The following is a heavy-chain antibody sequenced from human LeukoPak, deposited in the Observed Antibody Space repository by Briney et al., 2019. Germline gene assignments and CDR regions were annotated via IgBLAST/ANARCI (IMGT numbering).Heavy chain of an antibody. D-gene: IGHD1-26*01. CDR3: AREPNYSGSYLPDY. Sequence: KTSETLSLTCVVYGGTFSDYYWSWVRQPPGKGLEWIGEINHSGSAKYNPSFKSRVTMSVDTSKNQFSLKLTSVTAADTAVYYCAREPNYSGSYLPDYWGQGTLVTVSS. J-gene: IGHJ4*02. CDR2: INHSGSA. V-gene: IGHV4-34*01. CDR1: GGTFSDYY.